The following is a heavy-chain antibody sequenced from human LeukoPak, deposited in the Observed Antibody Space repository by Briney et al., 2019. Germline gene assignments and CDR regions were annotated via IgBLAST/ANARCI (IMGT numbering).Heavy chain of an antibody. Sequence: ASVKVSCKASGGTFSSYAISWVRQAPGQGLEWMGGIIPIFGTANYAQKFQGRVTITTDESTSTAYMELSSLRSEDTAVYYCARADIVVVPAATQVGYYYMDVWGKGTTVTVSS. V-gene: IGHV1-69*05. CDR1: GGTFSSYA. CDR3: ARADIVVVPAATQVGYYYMDV. CDR2: IIPIFGTA. D-gene: IGHD2-2*01. J-gene: IGHJ6*03.